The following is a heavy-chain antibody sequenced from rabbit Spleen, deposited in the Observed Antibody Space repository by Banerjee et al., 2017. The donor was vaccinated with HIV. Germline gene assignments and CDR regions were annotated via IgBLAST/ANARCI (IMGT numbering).Heavy chain of an antibody. J-gene: IGHJ6*01. CDR2: IAGGSSDFT. D-gene: IGHD8-1*01. Sequence: QSLEESGGDLVQPEGSLTLTCKVSGFDFSGDAMCWVRQAPGKGPEFIACIAGGSSDFTYSATWAKGRFTISKTSSTTVTLQMTSLTVADTATYFCARDTGSSFSSYGMDLWGQGTLVTVS. V-gene: IGHV1S40*01. CDR3: ARDTGSSFSSYGMDL. CDR1: GFDFSGDA.